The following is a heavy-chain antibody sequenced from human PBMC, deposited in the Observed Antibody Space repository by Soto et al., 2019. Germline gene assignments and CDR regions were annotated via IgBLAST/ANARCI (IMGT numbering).Heavy chain of an antibody. CDR3: ARSMITTPSHFDP. J-gene: IGHJ5*02. Sequence: QVQLQQWGAGLLKPSETLSLTCAVYGGSFSGYYWSWIRQPPGKGLEWIGEINHSGSTNYNPSLKSRVTISVDTSKNQFSLKLSSVTAADTAVYYCARSMITTPSHFDPWGQGTLVTVSS. CDR1: GGSFSGYY. CDR2: INHSGST. V-gene: IGHV4-34*01. D-gene: IGHD3-22*01.